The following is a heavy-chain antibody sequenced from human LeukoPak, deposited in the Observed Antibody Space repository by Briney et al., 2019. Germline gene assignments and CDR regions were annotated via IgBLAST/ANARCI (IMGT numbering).Heavy chain of an antibody. Sequence: SETLSLTCAVYGGALSGYYWNWIRQPPGKGLEWIGYVSYRGNTNYNPSLKSRVTISADTSRNQFSLKLTSVTAADTAVYYCVREHDWGDFDYWGQGTLVTVSS. V-gene: IGHV4-59*01. CDR3: VREHDWGDFDY. J-gene: IGHJ4*02. CDR2: VSYRGNT. CDR1: GGALSGYY. D-gene: IGHD3-9*01.